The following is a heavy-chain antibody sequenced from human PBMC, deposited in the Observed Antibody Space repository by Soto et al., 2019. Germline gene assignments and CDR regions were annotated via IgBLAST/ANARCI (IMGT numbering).Heavy chain of an antibody. J-gene: IGHJ3*01. D-gene: IGHD2-8*01. V-gene: IGHV1-69*01. CDR2: IIPVFDKA. CDR1: GGSFGSSA. Sequence: QVQLVQSGADVKKPGSSVKVSCKTSGGSFGSSAISWVRQAPAQGLEWMGEIIPVFDKANYAQKFQGRLTITADELTGTVFMELISLRSEDTALYFCARLMRYLGDAFDLWGLGTFVTVSS. CDR3: ARLMRYLGDAFDL.